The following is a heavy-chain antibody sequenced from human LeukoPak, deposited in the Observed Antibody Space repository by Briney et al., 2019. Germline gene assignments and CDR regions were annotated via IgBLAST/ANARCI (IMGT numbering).Heavy chain of an antibody. CDR3: ARESGSPTHYYYGMDV. CDR2: TSYDGSIK. CDR1: GFTFSSYD. D-gene: IGHD1-26*01. Sequence: PGRSLRLSCAASGFTFSSYDMHWVRQAPGKGLEWVAFTSYDGSIKNYADSVKGRFTISRDNSKNTLYLQMNSLRAEDTAVYYCARESGSPTHYYYGMDVWGQGTTVTVSS. J-gene: IGHJ6*02. V-gene: IGHV3-30*03.